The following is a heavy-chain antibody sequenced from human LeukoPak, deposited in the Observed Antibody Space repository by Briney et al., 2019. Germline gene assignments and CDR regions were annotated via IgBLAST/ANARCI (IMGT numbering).Heavy chain of an antibody. Sequence: GASVKVSCKASGYTFTSNYIHWVRQAPGQRLEWMGWINAGNGNTNYAQKLQGRVTMTTDTSTSTAYMELRSLGSDDTAVYYCAREGDGYNSIDYWGQGTLVTVSS. CDR3: AREGDGYNSIDY. CDR2: INAGNGNT. D-gene: IGHD5-24*01. V-gene: IGHV1-18*04. CDR1: GYTFTSNY. J-gene: IGHJ4*02.